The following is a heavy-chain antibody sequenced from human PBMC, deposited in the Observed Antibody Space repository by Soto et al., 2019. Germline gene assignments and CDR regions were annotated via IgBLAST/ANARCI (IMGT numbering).Heavy chain of an antibody. Sequence: ASVKVSCKASGYTFTSYYMHWVRQAPGQGLEWMGIINPSGGSTSYAQKLQGRVTMTRDTSTSTVYMELSSLRSEDTAVYYCARTTPLYCSSTSCHDAFDIWGQGTMVTVSS. D-gene: IGHD2-2*01. CDR1: GYTFTSYY. CDR3: ARTTPLYCSSTSCHDAFDI. CDR2: INPSGGST. V-gene: IGHV1-46*01. J-gene: IGHJ3*02.